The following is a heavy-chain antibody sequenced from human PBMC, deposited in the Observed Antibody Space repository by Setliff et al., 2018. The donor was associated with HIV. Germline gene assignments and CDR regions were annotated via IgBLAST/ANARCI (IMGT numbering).Heavy chain of an antibody. D-gene: IGHD3-9*01. J-gene: IGHJ6*03. V-gene: IGHV3-21*01. CDR2: ISSSSSYI. CDR3: ARPRTGYYYMDV. Sequence: PGGSLRLSCAASGFTFSSYSMNGVRQAPGKGLEWVSSISSSSSYIYYADSVKGRFTISRDNAQNSLYLQMNSLRAEDTAVYYCARPRTGYYYMDVWGKGTTVTVSS. CDR1: GFTFSSYS.